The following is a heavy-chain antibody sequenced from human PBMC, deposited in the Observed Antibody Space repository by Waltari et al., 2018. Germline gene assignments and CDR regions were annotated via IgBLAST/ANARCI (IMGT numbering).Heavy chain of an antibody. Sequence: QVQLQESGPGLVKPSETLSLTCTVSGYSTSVGYSWVWIRQPPGKGLEWFGSIYHSWSTSYNPSFKSRVTISVDTSKNQFSLKLSSATAADTAVYYCARAASGSPDYWGQGTLVTVSS. V-gene: IGHV4-38-2*02. D-gene: IGHD1-26*01. CDR1: GYSTSVGYS. CDR3: ARAASGSPDY. CDR2: IYHSWST. J-gene: IGHJ4*02.